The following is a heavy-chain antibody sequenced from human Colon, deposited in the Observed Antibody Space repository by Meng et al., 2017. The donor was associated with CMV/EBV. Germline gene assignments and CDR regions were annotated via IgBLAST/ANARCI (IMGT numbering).Heavy chain of an antibody. CDR1: GFTFSNYW. J-gene: IGHJ3*02. CDR3: ARDPFIKAFDI. Sequence: GESLKISCAASGFTFSNYWITWLRQAPGRGLELVAHIKEDGSEKYFVGSVKGRFTISRDNAKNSLYLQMNSLRAEDTAVYYCARDPFIKAFDIWGQGTMVTVSS. V-gene: IGHV3-7*01. CDR2: IKEDGSEK.